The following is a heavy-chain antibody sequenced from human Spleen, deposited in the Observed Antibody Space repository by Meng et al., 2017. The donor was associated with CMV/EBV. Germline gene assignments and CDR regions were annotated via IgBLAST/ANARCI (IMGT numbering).Heavy chain of an antibody. D-gene: IGHD3-22*01. CDR2: ISTYNGNT. CDR3: ARDEDSSAFWFDP. CDR1: GYTFTPHG. V-gene: IGHV1-18*01. J-gene: IGHJ5*02. Sequence: ASGYTFTPHGIAWVRQAPGQGLEWMGWISTYNGNTLYTQKFQGRVTMTTDTSTTTAYMELRSLRSDDTAVYYCARDEDSSAFWFDPWGQGTLVTVSS.